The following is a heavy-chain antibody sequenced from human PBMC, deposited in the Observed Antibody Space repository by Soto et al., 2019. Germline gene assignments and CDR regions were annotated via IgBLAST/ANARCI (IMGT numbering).Heavy chain of an antibody. V-gene: IGHV1-3*01. J-gene: IGHJ3*02. CDR3: ARWVTFGGVIVYDAFDI. CDR1: GYTFTSYA. D-gene: IGHD3-16*02. CDR2: INAGNGNT. Sequence: ASVKVSCKASGYTFTSYAMHWVRQAPGQRLEWMGWINAGNGNTKYSQKLQGRVTITRDTSASTAYMELSSLRSEDTAVYYCARWVTFGGVIVYDAFDIWGQGTMVTVS.